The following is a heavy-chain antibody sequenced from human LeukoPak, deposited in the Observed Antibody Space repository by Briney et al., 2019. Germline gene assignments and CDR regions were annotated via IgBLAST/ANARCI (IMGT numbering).Heavy chain of an antibody. D-gene: IGHD6-13*01. CDR2: IGGSSGST. V-gene: IGHV3-23*01. J-gene: IGHJ4*02. Sequence: GGSLRLSCAASGFTFSSYAMNWVRQAPGKGLEWVSVIGGSSGSTYYADSVKGRFTISRDNSKNTLYLQMNSLRVEDTAVYYCATRSSFYYFDYWGQGTLVTVSS. CDR1: GFTFSSYA. CDR3: ATRSSFYYFDY.